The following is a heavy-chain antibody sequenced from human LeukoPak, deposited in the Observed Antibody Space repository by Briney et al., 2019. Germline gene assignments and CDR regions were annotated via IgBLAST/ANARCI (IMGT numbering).Heavy chain of an antibody. D-gene: IGHD5-18*01. CDR1: GFTFSSYA. V-gene: IGHV3-48*01. CDR3: ARDSRAYSYGRFFDP. Sequence: GGSLRLSCAASGFTFSSYAMNWVRQAPEKGPEWLSYISTRSNTIYYADSVKGRFTISRDNAKNSLFLQINSLRAEDTAVYYCARDSRAYSYGRFFDPWGQETLVIVSS. J-gene: IGHJ5*02. CDR2: ISTRSNTI.